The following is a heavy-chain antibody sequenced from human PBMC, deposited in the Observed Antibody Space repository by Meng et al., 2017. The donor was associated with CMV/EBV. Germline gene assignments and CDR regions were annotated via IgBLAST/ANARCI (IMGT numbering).Heavy chain of an antibody. CDR1: GGSFSGYY. CDR3: ARGALRITIFGVVITPWFDP. CDR2: INHSGST. D-gene: IGHD3-3*01. V-gene: IGHV4-34*01. Sequence: GSLRLSCAVYGGSFSGYYWSWIRQPPGKGLEWIGEINHSGSTNYNPSLKSRVTISVDTSKNQFSLKLSSVTAADTAVYYCARGALRITIFGVVITPWFDPWGQGTLVTVSS. J-gene: IGHJ5*02.